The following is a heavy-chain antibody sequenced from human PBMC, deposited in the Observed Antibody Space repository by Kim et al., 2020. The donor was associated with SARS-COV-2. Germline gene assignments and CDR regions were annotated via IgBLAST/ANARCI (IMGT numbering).Heavy chain of an antibody. D-gene: IGHD3-22*01. J-gene: IGHJ4*02. CDR3: AKRMLSSSGNYYFDY. V-gene: IGHV3-23*01. Sequence: DSVTGRFTIARDNSKNTLYLQMNSLRAEDTAVYYCAKRMLSSSGNYYFDYWGQGTLVTVSS.